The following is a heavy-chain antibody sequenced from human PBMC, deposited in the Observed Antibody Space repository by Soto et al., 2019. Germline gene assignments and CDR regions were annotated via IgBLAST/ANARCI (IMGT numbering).Heavy chain of an antibody. V-gene: IGHV1-18*04. Sequence: ASVKVSCRASGYTFTSYGISWVRQAPGQGLEWMGWISAYNGNTNYAQKLQGRVTMTTDTSTSTAYMELRSLRSDDTAVYYCARDRAAAGTYYYYGMDVWGQGTTVTVSS. CDR2: ISAYNGNT. CDR3: ARDRAAAGTYYYYGMDV. J-gene: IGHJ6*02. CDR1: GYTFTSYG. D-gene: IGHD6-13*01.